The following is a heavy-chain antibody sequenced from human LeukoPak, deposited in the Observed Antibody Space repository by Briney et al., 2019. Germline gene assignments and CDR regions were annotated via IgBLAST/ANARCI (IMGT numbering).Heavy chain of an antibody. J-gene: IGHJ3*02. V-gene: IGHV4-34*01. CDR1: GGSFSGYY. CDR3: ARGSVAGTLRAFNI. Sequence: SETLSLTCAVYGGSFSGYYWSWIRQPPGKGLEWIGEINHSGSTNYNPSLKSRVTMSVDTSKNQFSLNLTSVTVADTAVYYCARGSVAGTLRAFNIWGQGTMVTVSS. D-gene: IGHD6-19*01. CDR2: INHSGST.